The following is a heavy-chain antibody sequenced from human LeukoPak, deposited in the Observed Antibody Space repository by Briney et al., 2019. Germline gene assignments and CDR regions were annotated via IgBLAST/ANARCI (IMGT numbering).Heavy chain of an antibody. J-gene: IGHJ4*02. CDR1: GGSFSGYY. CDR3: ARLVYPNPPTVVSGYYFDY. Sequence: SETLSLTCAVYGGSFSGYYWNWIRQPPGKGLEWIGEINHSGSTNYNPSLKSRVTISVDMSKNQFSLKLSSVTAADTAVYYCARLVYPNPPTVVSGYYFDYWGQGTLVTVSS. CDR2: INHSGST. V-gene: IGHV4-34*01. D-gene: IGHD4-23*01.